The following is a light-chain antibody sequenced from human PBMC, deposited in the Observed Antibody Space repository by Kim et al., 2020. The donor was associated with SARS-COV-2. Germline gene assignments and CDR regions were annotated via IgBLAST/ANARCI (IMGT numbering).Light chain of an antibody. J-gene: IGLJ1*01. Sequence: QSALTQPPSASESPGQSVTISCTGTSSDVGGYNFVSWYQQHPGKAPKLMIYEVSKRPSGVPDRFSGSKSGNTASLTVSGLQAEDEADYYCSSYGGSDNFVFGTGTKVTVL. CDR3: SSYGGSDNFV. CDR1: SSDVGGYNF. CDR2: EVS. V-gene: IGLV2-8*01.